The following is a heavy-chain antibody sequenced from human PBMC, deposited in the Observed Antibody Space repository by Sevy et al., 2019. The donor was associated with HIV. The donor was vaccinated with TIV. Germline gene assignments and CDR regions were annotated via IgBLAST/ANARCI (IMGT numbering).Heavy chain of an antibody. J-gene: IGHJ6*03. D-gene: IGHD6-13*01. CDR2: IGTAGHP. CDR3: ARGRIAASPYYYYMDV. V-gene: IGHV3-13*05. Sequence: GGSLRLSCAASGFTFSSYDMHWLRQATGNGLEWVSSIGTAGHPYYPGSVKGRFTISRENAKNSLYLQMNSLRAGDTAVYYCARGRIAASPYYYYMDVWGKGTAVTVSS. CDR1: GFTFSSYD.